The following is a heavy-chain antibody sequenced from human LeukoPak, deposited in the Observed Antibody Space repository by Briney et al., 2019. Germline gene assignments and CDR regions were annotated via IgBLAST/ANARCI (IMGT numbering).Heavy chain of an antibody. CDR2: IWYDGSNK. J-gene: IGHJ3*01. CDR1: GFTFRSYG. Sequence: PGRSLRLSCAASGFTFRSYGMHWVRQAPGKGLEWVAIIWYDGSNKYYADSVKGRFTISRDNSKNTLSLQVNSLRAEDTAVYYCARESSSGGFDVWGQGTMVIVSS. V-gene: IGHV3-33*01. D-gene: IGHD6-6*01. CDR3: ARESSSGGFDV.